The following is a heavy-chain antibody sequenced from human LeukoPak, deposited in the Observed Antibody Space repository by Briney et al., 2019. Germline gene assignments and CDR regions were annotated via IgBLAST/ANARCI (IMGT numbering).Heavy chain of an antibody. CDR1: GGSFSGYY. V-gene: IGHV4-34*01. D-gene: IGHD3-3*01. J-gene: IGHJ5*02. CDR3: ARGDDFWSGYNWFDP. CDR2: INHSGST. Sequence: SETLSLTCAVYGGSFSGYYWSWIRQPPGKGLEWIGEINHSGSTNYNPSLKSRVTISVDTSKNQFSLKLSSVTAADTAVYYCARGDDFWSGYNWFDPWGQGTWSPSPQ.